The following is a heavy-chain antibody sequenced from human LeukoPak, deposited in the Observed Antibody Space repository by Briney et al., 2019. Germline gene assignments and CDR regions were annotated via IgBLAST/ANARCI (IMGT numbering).Heavy chain of an antibody. J-gene: IGHJ5*02. CDR1: EFSVGSNY. CDR2: INHSGST. D-gene: IGHD6-19*01. Sequence: PGGSLRLSCAASEFSVGSNYMTWVRQAPGKGLEWIGEINHSGSTNYNPSLKSRVTISVDTSKNQFSLKLSSVTAADTAVYYCARRGRSSGWYQHHWFDPWGQGTLVTVSS. CDR3: ARRGRSSGWYQHHWFDP. V-gene: IGHV4-34*01.